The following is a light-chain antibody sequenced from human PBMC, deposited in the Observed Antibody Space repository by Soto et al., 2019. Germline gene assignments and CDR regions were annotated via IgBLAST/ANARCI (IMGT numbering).Light chain of an antibody. CDR1: QSVSSN. Sequence: EIVMTQSPATLSVSPGERATLSCRASQSVSSNLAWYQQKRGQAPRLLIYGASTRAASIPARFSGSGSGTEFTFTISRLQSEDFGVYYCQQYNHFWTFGQGTKVEIK. V-gene: IGKV3-15*01. CDR3: QQYNHFWT. CDR2: GAS. J-gene: IGKJ1*01.